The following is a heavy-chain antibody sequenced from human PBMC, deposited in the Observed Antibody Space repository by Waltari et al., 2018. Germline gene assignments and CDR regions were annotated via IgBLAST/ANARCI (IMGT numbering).Heavy chain of an antibody. CDR2: INHSGST. V-gene: IGHV4-34*01. CDR1: GGSFSGYY. J-gene: IGHJ5*02. D-gene: IGHD6-6*01. CDR3: ARVRKSIAARPYWFDP. Sequence: QVQLQQWGAGLLKPSETLSLTCAVYGGSFSGYYWSWIRQPPGKGLEWIGEINHSGSTNYNPSLKSRVTISVDTSKNQFSLKLSSVTAADTAVYYCARVRKSIAARPYWFDPWGQGTLVTVSS.